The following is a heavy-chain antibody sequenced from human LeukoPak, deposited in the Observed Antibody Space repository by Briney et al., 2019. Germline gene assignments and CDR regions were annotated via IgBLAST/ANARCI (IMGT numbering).Heavy chain of an antibody. CDR2: ISWNSGSI. CDR1: GFTFDDYA. V-gene: IGHV3-9*01. Sequence: GGSLRLSCAASGFTFDDYAMHWVRHAPGKGLEWVSGISWNSGSIGYADSVKGRFTISRDNAKNSLYLQMNSLRAEDTALYYCAKAPGFYYGSGSYPPAEYFQHWGQGTLVTVSS. D-gene: IGHD3-10*01. J-gene: IGHJ1*01. CDR3: AKAPGFYYGSGSYPPAEYFQH.